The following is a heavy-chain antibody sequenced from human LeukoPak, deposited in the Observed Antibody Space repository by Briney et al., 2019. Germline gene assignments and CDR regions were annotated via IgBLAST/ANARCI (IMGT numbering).Heavy chain of an antibody. Sequence: GGSLRLSCAASGFTVSSNYMSWVRQAPGNGLEWVSVIYSGGSTYYADSVKGRFTISRDNSKNTLYLQMNSLRAEDTAVYYCARVGYGSGSYYRSYWGQGTLVTVSS. CDR1: GFTVSSNY. J-gene: IGHJ4*02. V-gene: IGHV3-53*01. CDR2: IYSGGST. D-gene: IGHD3-10*01. CDR3: ARVGYGSGSYYRSY.